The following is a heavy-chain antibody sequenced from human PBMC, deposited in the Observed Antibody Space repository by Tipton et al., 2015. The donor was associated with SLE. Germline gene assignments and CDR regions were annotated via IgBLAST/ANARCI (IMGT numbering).Heavy chain of an antibody. J-gene: IGHJ4*02. Sequence: LSLTCTVSGGSISSYYWSWIRQSPGKGLEWIGNIFYSGITNDNPSLKSRITISVDSFKNQFSLRLNSVTAADTAIYYCAREEGSGGGILDYWGQGILVTVSS. D-gene: IGHD2-15*01. CDR1: GGSISSYY. V-gene: IGHV4-59*01. CDR3: AREEGSGGGILDY. CDR2: IFYSGIT.